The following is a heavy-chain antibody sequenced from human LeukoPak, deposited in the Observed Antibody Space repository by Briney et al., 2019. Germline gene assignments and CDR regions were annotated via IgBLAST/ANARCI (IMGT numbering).Heavy chain of an antibody. D-gene: IGHD2-2*01. Sequence: GGSLRLSCAASGFTFSSYGMHWVRQAPGKGLEWVAFIRYDGSNKYYADSVKGRFTISRDNSKNTLYLQMNSLRAEDTAVYYCATIPYCSSTSCYHSLYYYYYYMDVWGKGTTVTISS. V-gene: IGHV3-30*02. CDR2: IRYDGSNK. CDR1: GFTFSSYG. CDR3: ATIPYCSSTSCYHSLYYYYYYMDV. J-gene: IGHJ6*03.